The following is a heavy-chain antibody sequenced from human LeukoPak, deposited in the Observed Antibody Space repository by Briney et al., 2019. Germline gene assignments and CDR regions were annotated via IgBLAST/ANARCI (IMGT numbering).Heavy chain of an antibody. CDR1: GYSFTDYY. CDR2: INPNGGGT. D-gene: IGHD2-21*01. V-gene: IGHV1-2*02. Sequence: GASVKVSFKTSGYSFTDYYMHWVRQAPGQGLEWMGWINPNGGGTSSAQKFQGRVTMTRDTSITTAYMEVSRLTSDDTAIYYCARADRLHGGPYLIGPWGQGTLVTVSS. CDR3: ARADRLHGGPYLIGP. J-gene: IGHJ5*02.